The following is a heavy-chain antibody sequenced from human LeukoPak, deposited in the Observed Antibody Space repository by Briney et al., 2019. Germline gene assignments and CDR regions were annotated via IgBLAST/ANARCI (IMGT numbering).Heavy chain of an antibody. Sequence: GASVRVSCKASGGTFSSYAISWVRQAPGQGLEWMGGIIPIFETTNYAQKFQGRVTITADESTSTAYMELSSLRSEDTAVYYCARGGAESRTGIAARLRAFDIWGQGTMVTVS. V-gene: IGHV1-69*13. CDR3: ARGGAESRTGIAARLRAFDI. J-gene: IGHJ3*02. CDR1: GGTFSSYA. CDR2: IIPIFETT. D-gene: IGHD6-6*01.